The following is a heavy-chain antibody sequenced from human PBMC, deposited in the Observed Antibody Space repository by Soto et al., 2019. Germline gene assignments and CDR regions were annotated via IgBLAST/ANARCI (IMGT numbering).Heavy chain of an antibody. CDR1: GYTFTSYY. CDR3: ARDLSAGYSGYDNPYWYFDL. Sequence: GASVKVSCKASGYTFTSYYMHWVRQAPGQGLEWMGIINPSGGSTSYAQKFQGRVTMTRDTSTSTVYMELSSLRSEDTAVYYCARDLSAGYSGYDNPYWYFDLWGRGTLVTVS. V-gene: IGHV1-46*01. J-gene: IGHJ2*01. D-gene: IGHD5-12*01. CDR2: INPSGGST.